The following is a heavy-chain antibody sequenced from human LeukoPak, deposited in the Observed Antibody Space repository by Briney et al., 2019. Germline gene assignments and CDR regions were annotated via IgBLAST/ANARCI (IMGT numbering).Heavy chain of an antibody. Sequence: GGSLRLSCAPSGFTFSSSWTSSARHAPGKWLEWLATIKQDGSEKYCVHSVKGRFTLSRDNAKHSLYLQMNCLRGEDTAVYYCARNRARFDYWGQGTLVTVSS. CDR2: IKQDGSEK. CDR3: ARNRARFDY. V-gene: IGHV3-7*04. D-gene: IGHD2/OR15-2a*01. CDR1: GFTFSSSW. J-gene: IGHJ4*02.